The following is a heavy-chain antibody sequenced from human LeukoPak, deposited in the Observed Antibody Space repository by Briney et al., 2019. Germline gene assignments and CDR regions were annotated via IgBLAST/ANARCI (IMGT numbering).Heavy chain of an antibody. V-gene: IGHV3-9*01. J-gene: IGHJ4*02. CDR1: GFTFDDYA. Sequence: GGSLRLSCAASGFTFDDYAMHWVRQAPGKGLEWVSGIRWNSGSIGYADSVKGRFTISRDNAKNSLYLQMNSLRAEDTALYYCAKAVGELESGEIDYWGQGTLVTVSS. D-gene: IGHD1-1*01. CDR2: IRWNSGSI. CDR3: AKAVGELESGEIDY.